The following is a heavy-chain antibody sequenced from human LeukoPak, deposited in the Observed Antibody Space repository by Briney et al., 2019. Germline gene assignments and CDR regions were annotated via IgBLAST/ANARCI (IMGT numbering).Heavy chain of an antibody. CDR2: INPNSGGT. D-gene: IGHD1-26*01. J-gene: IGHJ4*02. CDR3: AREGGSYGVDY. CDR1: GGTFSSYA. V-gene: IGHV1-2*06. Sequence: ASVKVSCKASGGTFSSYAISWVRQAPGQGLEWMGRINPNSGGTNYAQKFQGRVTMTRDTSISTAYMELSRLRSDDTAVYYCAREGGSYGVDYWGQGTLVTVSS.